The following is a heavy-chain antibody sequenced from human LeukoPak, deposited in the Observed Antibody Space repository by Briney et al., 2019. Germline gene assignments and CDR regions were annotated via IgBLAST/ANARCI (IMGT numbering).Heavy chain of an antibody. Sequence: SETLSLTCSVSGGSIRSNTNFWGWDSSSYWGWIRQPPGKGLEWIGSIHFTGTTYYNSSLQSRLTISVDTSKNLFSLKLTSVTXXXXXXXXXXXQRDTASVGAFDTWGQGTMVIVSP. D-gene: IGHD2-2*02. J-gene: IGHJ3*02. V-gene: IGHV4-39*02. CDR1: GGSIRSNTNFWGWDSSSY. CDR2: IHFTGTT. CDR3: XXQRDTASVGAFDT.